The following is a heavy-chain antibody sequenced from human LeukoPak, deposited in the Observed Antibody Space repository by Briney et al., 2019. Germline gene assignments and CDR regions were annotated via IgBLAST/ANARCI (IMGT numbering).Heavy chain of an antibody. CDR3: ARDHWGAARCYYYYMDV. CDR1: GGSISSYY. D-gene: IGHD6-6*01. V-gene: IGHV4-59*01. J-gene: IGHJ6*03. Sequence: PSETLSLTCTVSGGSISSYYWSWIRQPPGKGLEWIGYFYYSGSTNYNPSLKSRVTISVDTSKNQFSLKLSSVTAADTAVYYCARDHWGAARCYYYYMDVWGKGTTVTVSS. CDR2: FYYSGST.